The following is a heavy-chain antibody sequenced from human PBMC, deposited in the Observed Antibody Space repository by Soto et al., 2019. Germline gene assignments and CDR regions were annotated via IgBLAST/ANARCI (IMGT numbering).Heavy chain of an antibody. V-gene: IGHV4-34*01. D-gene: IGHD3-22*01. CDR3: ARVGDRNYYDSARYFDL. CDR1: GGSFSGYY. J-gene: IGHJ2*01. CDR2: INHSGST. Sequence: ETLSLTCAVYGGSFSGYYWSWIRQPPGKGLEWIGEINHSGSTNYNPSLKSRVTISVDTSKNQFSLKLSSVTAADTAVYYCARVGDRNYYDSARYFDLWGRRTLVTVSS.